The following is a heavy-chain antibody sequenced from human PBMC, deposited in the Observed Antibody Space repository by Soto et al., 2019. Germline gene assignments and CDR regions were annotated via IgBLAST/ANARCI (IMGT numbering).Heavy chain of an antibody. D-gene: IGHD6-6*01. CDR1: GFTFSDYY. CDR3: ARDLTYSSSAPAVFGY. V-gene: IGHV3-11*01. CDR2: ISSSGSTI. Sequence: PGGSLRLSCAASGFTFSDYYMSWIRQAPGKGLEWVSYISSSGSTIYYADSVKGRFTISRDNAKNSLYLQMNSLRAEDTAVYYCARDLTYSSSAPAVFGYWGQGTLVTVSS. J-gene: IGHJ4*02.